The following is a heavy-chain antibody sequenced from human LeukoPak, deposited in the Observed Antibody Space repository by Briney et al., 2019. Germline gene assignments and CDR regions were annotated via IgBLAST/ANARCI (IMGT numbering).Heavy chain of an antibody. D-gene: IGHD1-26*01. V-gene: IGHV3-7*01. CDR1: GFTFSSYW. Sequence: GGPLRLSCAASGFTFSSYWMSWVRQAPGKGLEWVANIKQDGSEKYYVDSVKGRFTISRDNARNSLYLQMNSLRAEDTAVYYCARDPYSGTYGDTYYYYMDVWGKGTTVTISS. CDR2: IKQDGSEK. J-gene: IGHJ6*03. CDR3: ARDPYSGTYGDTYYYYMDV.